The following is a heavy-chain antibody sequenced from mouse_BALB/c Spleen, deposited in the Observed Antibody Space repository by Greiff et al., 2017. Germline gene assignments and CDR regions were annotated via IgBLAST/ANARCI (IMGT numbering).Heavy chain of an antibody. CDR3: ARVYYGSRRYYAMDY. J-gene: IGHJ4*01. Sequence: QVQLKESGPGLVAPSQSLSITCTVSGFSLTSYGVHWVRQPPGKGLEWLGVIWAGGSTNYNSALMSRLSISKDNSKSQVFLKMNSLQTDDTAMYYCARVYYGSRRYYAMDYWGQGTSVTVSS. CDR1: GFSLTSYG. CDR2: IWAGGST. V-gene: IGHV2-9*02. D-gene: IGHD1-1*01.